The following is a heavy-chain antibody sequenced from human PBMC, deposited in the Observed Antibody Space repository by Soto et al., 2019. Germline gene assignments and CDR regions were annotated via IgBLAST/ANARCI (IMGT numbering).Heavy chain of an antibody. D-gene: IGHD5-12*01. CDR2: IYYSGST. CDR1: GCSSSSGNYY. Sequence: SETLSLTFTVSGCSSSSGNYYWSWIRQPPGKGLEWIGYIYYSGSTYYNPSLKSRVTISVDTSKNQFSLKLSSVTAADTAVYYCARAATTTGVDYWGQGTLVILCS. CDR3: ARAATTTGVDY. J-gene: IGHJ4*02. V-gene: IGHV4-30-4*01.